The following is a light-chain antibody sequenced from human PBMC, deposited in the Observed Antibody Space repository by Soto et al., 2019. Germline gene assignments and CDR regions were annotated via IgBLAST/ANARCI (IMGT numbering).Light chain of an antibody. V-gene: IGLV1-44*01. CDR2: SHN. J-gene: IGLJ3*02. Sequence: QTVVTQPTSASGTPGQRVTISCSGSSSNIGSNPVNWYQQLPGTAPKLLIYSHNQRPSGVPDRFSGSTSGTSASLAISGLQSEDETDYYCAAWDDSLNGWVFGGGTQLTVL. CDR1: SSNIGSNP. CDR3: AAWDDSLNGWV.